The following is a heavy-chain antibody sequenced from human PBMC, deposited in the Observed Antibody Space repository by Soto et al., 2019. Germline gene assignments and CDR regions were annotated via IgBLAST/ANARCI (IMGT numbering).Heavy chain of an antibody. CDR2: IIPIFGTA. V-gene: IGHV1-69*01. CDR1: GGTFSSYA. J-gene: IGHJ3*02. CDR3: ARDEEVRFLRGSWNAFDI. Sequence: QVQLVQSGAEVKKPGSSVKVSCKASGGTFSSYAISWVRQAPGQGLEWMGGIIPIFGTANYAQKFQGRVTITADESTSTADMELRCLRSEDTAVYYCARDEEVRFLRGSWNAFDIWGQGTMVTVSS. D-gene: IGHD3-3*01.